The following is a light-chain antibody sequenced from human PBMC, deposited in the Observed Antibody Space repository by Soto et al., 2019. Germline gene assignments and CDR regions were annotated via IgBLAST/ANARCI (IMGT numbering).Light chain of an antibody. V-gene: IGKV4-1*01. J-gene: IGKJ1*01. CDR3: QQYYTSPTWT. CDR1: QNILYSSNNKNY. CDR2: WAS. Sequence: DIVMTQSSDSLAVSLGERATINCKSSQNILYSSNNKNYLAWYQQKPGQPPKLLIYWASTRESGVPDRFSGSGSGTDFTLTINSLQAEDVAVYYCQQYYTSPTWTFGQGTKVDIK.